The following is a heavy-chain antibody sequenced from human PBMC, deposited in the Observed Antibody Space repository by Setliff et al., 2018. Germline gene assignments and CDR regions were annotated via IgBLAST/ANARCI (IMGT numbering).Heavy chain of an antibody. D-gene: IGHD6-13*01. CDR3: ARGAGAAGLFDY. Sequence: PSETLSLTCAVYGGSFSGYYWSWIRQPPGKGLEWIGEINHSGSTNYNPSLKSRVTISVDTSKNRFSLKLSSVTAADTAVYYCARGAGAAGLFDYWGQGTLVTVSS. V-gene: IGHV4-34*01. CDR2: INHSGST. CDR1: GGSFSGYY. J-gene: IGHJ4*02.